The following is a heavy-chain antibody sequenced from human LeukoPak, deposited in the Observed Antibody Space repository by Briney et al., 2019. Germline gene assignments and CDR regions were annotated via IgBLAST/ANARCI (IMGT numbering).Heavy chain of an antibody. J-gene: IGHJ4*02. CDR3: ARRWSTPKKDNYFDY. CDR1: GFTFSNYE. Sequence: SGGSLRLSCAASGFTFSNYEMNWVRQAPGKGLEWVSYISSSGSTIYYADSVKGRFTISRDNAKNSLYLQMNSLRAEDTAVYYCARRWSTPKKDNYFDYWGQGTLVTVSS. CDR2: ISSSGSTI. D-gene: IGHD4-23*01. V-gene: IGHV3-48*03.